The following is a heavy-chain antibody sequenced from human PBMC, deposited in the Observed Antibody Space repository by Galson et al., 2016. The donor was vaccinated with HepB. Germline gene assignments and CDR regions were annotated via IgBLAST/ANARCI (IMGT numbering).Heavy chain of an antibody. CDR3: ARTYYYDTSGYYRVFDI. D-gene: IGHD3-22*01. V-gene: IGHV1-18*01. Sequence: VKVSCKASGYTFTTYSISWVRQAPGQGLEWMGWISTYNGNTNYAQKLQGRVTMTTDTSTSTAYMELRSLTSDDTAVYYCARTYYYDTSGYYRVFDIWGQGTMVTVFS. CDR1: GYTFTTYS. CDR2: ISTYNGNT. J-gene: IGHJ3*02.